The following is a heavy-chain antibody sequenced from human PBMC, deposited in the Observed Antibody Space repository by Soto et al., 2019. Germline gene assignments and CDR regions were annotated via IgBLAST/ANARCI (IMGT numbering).Heavy chain of an antibody. D-gene: IGHD1-26*01. CDR3: ARGGGSYFFDY. V-gene: IGHV3-64*01. Sequence: EVQLVESGGGLVQPGGSLRLSCAASGFTFSSNAMHWVGKAPGKGLEYVSAISSNGGSTYYANSVKGRFTISRDNSKNTLYLQMGSLRAEDMAVYYCARGGGSYFFDYWGQGTLVTVSS. CDR1: GFTFSSNA. J-gene: IGHJ4*02. CDR2: ISSNGGST.